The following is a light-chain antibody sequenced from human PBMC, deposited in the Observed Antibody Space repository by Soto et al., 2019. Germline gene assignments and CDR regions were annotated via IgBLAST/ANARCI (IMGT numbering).Light chain of an antibody. CDR3: QQYYSIPPA. CDR2: WAS. J-gene: IGKJ1*01. CDR1: QSVLYSSNDKNY. Sequence: DIVMTQSPESLAVSLGERATINCKSSQSVLYSSNDKNYLAWYQQKPGQPPKLLIYWASTRESGVPDRFSGSGSGTDFTLTISSLQAEDVAVYYCQQYYSIPPAFGQGTKVEIK. V-gene: IGKV4-1*01.